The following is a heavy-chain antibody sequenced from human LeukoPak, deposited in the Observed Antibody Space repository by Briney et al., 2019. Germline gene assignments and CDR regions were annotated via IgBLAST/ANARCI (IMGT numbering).Heavy chain of an antibody. D-gene: IGHD2-15*01. CDR2: IHSGGST. J-gene: IGHJ4*02. V-gene: IGHV4-39*02. CDR3: VRRRGGSSHCDY. Sequence: SETLSLTCTVSGGSISCGNYYWGWIRQPPGKGLEWIGNIHSGGSTYYDPSLKSRVTISIDTSKNHFSLTVGSVTAADTAIYYRVRRRGGSSHCDYWGQGTLVTVSS. CDR1: GGSISCGNYY.